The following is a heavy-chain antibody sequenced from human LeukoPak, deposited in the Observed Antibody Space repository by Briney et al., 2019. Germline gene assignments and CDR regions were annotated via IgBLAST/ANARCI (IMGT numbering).Heavy chain of an antibody. V-gene: IGHV3-30-3*01. CDR3: ARPSPDYGDYDFDY. Sequence: PGGSLRLSCAASGFTFSSYAMHWVRQAPGKGLEWVAVISYDGSNKYYADSVKGRFTIYRDNSKNTLYLQMNSLRAEDTAVYYCARPSPDYGDYDFDYWGQGTLVTVSS. CDR2: ISYDGSNK. CDR1: GFTFSSYA. D-gene: IGHD4-17*01. J-gene: IGHJ4*02.